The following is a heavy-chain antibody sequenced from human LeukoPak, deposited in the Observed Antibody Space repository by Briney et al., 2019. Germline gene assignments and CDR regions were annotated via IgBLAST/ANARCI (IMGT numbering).Heavy chain of an antibody. D-gene: IGHD3-22*01. CDR2: IYPGDSDT. CDR1: GYSFTSYW. CDR3: ARHSYGGITYYYDSSGERGYFDY. V-gene: IGHV5-51*01. Sequence: GESLKISCKGSGYSFTSYWIGWVRQMPGKGLEWMGIIYPGDSDTRYSPPFQGQVTISADKSISTAYLQWSSLKASDTAMYYCARHSYGGITYYYDSSGERGYFDYWGQGTLVTVSS. J-gene: IGHJ4*02.